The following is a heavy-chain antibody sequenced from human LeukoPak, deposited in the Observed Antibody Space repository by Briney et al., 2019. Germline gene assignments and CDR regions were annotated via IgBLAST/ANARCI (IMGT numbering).Heavy chain of an antibody. D-gene: IGHD3-10*01. CDR3: AKDIWFGEPH. J-gene: IGHJ4*02. CDR2: ISNGGTIT. V-gene: IGHV3-23*01. Sequence: GRSLRLSCAASGFTFSSYAMNWVRQAPGKGLEWVSGISNGGTITNYADSVKGRFTISRDNSKSTLYLQMNGLRAEDTAVYYCAKDIWFGEPHWGQGTLVTVSS. CDR1: GFTFSSYA.